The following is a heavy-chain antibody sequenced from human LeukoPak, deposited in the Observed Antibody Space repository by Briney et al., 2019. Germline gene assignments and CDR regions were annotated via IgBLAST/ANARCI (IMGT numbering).Heavy chain of an antibody. J-gene: IGHJ5*01. D-gene: IGHD1-26*01. CDR2: IYTSGST. Sequence: SETLSLTCTVSGGSISSGSYYWSWIRQPAGKGLEWIGRIYTSGSTNYNPSLKSRVTISVDTSKNQFSLKLSSVTAADTAVYYCARYSGSHSLDSWGQGTLVTVSS. CDR1: GGSISSGSYY. CDR3: ARYSGSHSLDS. V-gene: IGHV4-61*02.